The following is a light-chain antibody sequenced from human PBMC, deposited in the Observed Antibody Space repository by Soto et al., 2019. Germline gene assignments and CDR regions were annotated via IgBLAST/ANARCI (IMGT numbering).Light chain of an antibody. CDR2: TVS. V-gene: IGKV2-40*01. Sequence: DIVLTQTPLSLPVTPGESASISCRSSQSLLDSDDGNTYLDWYLQKPGQSPQLLIHTVSYRASGVPDRFSGSGSGTDFTLKISRVEAEDVGVYYCMQRLEFPLLTFGGGTKVEIK. CDR1: QSLLDSDDGNTY. J-gene: IGKJ4*01. CDR3: MQRLEFPLLT.